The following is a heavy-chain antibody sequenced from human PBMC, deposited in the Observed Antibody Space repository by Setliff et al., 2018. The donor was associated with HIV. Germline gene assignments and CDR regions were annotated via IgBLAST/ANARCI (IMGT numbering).Heavy chain of an antibody. J-gene: IGHJ6*03. CDR3: ARIVRWELVATSTFFYYYMDV. CDR2: IYYTGST. Sequence: SETLSLTCTVSGASISSSSHHWAWIRQPPGKGLEYFGNIYYTGSTHHNPSLESRVATSVDTSKNQFSLKPSSVTAADTAVYYCARIVRWELVATSTFFYYYMDVWGKGTTVTVSS. D-gene: IGHD1-26*01. CDR1: GASISSSSHH. V-gene: IGHV4-39*01.